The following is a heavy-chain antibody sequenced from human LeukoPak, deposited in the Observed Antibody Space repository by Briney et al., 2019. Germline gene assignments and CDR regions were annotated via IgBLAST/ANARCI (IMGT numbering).Heavy chain of an antibody. V-gene: IGHV3-23*01. J-gene: IGHJ4*02. CDR2: ISGSGGST. Sequence: GGSLRLSCAASGFTFSSYAMSWVRQAPGKGLEWVSAISGSGGSTYYADSVKGRFTISRDNSKNTLYLQMNSLRAEDTAVYYCAKEFGVVVVVAYYFDYWGQGTLVTVSS. CDR1: GFTFSSYA. D-gene: IGHD2-15*01. CDR3: AKEFGVVVVVAYYFDY.